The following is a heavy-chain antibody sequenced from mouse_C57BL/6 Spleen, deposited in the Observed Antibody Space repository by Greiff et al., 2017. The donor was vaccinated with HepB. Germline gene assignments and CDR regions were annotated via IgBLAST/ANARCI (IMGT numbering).Heavy chain of an antibody. CDR1: GFTFSSYA. Sequence: EVQRVESGGGLVKPGGSLKLSCAASGFTFSSYAMSWVRQTPEKRLEWVATISDGGSYTYYPDNVKGRFTISRDNAKNNLYLQMSHLKSEDTAMYYCARDLSTMVTTWYFDVWGTGTTVTVSS. CDR3: ARDLSTMVTTWYFDV. J-gene: IGHJ1*03. D-gene: IGHD2-2*01. V-gene: IGHV5-4*01. CDR2: ISDGGSYT.